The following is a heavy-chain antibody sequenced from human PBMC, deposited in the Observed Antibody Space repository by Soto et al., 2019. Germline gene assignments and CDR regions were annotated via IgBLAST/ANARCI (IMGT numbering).Heavy chain of an antibody. V-gene: IGHV4-31*03. CDR3: ARGDMVRGVTPFDY. Sequence: QVQLQESGPGLVKPSQTLSLTCTVSGGSISSGGYYWSWIRQHPGKGLEWIGYIYYSGSTYYKQYIKSRVTISVDTSKNQFSLKLSSVTAADTAVYYCARGDMVRGVTPFDYWGQGTLVTVSS. CDR1: GGSISSGGYY. CDR2: IYYSGST. J-gene: IGHJ4*02. D-gene: IGHD3-10*01.